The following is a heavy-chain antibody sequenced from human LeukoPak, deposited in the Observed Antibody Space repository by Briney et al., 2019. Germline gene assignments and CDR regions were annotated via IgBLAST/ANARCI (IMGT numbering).Heavy chain of an antibody. CDR3: SRVGAAAGTLGVFDY. CDR1: VYTFTSYG. J-gene: IGHJ4*02. D-gene: IGHD6-13*01. V-gene: IGHV1-18*01. CDR2: ISAYNGNT. Sequence: GSVKVSCKASVYTFTSYGISWVRQAPGQGREWMGGISAYNGNTNYAQKLQGGVTMTTDTSTSTAYMERRSLRSDDAAVYHCSRVGAAAGTLGVFDYWGQGSLVTVSS.